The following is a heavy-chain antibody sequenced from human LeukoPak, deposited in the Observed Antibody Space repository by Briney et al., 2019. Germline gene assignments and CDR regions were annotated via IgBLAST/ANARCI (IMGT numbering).Heavy chain of an antibody. J-gene: IGHJ4*02. D-gene: IGHD2-21*02. Sequence: GGSLRLSCAASGFTFSNYGMHWVRQAPGKGLEWVAFIRYDGSNKYYADSVKGRFTISRDNSKNTLYLQMNSLRAEDTAVYYCAKDDGVVTTMYYFDCWGQGTLVTVSS. CDR2: IRYDGSNK. CDR3: AKDDGVVTTMYYFDC. V-gene: IGHV3-30*02. CDR1: GFTFSNYG.